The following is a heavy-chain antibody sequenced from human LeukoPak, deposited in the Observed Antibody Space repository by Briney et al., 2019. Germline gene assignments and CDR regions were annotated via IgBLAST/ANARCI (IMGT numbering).Heavy chain of an antibody. Sequence: GASVKVSCKAAGYTFTGYYMHWVRQAPGQGLEWMGWINPNSGGTNYAQKFQGRVTITRDTSISTAYMELSSLRADDTAVYYCARDRYDAFDIWGQGTMVTVSS. CDR1: GYTFTGYY. D-gene: IGHD1-1*01. V-gene: IGHV1-2*02. J-gene: IGHJ3*02. CDR2: INPNSGGT. CDR3: ARDRYDAFDI.